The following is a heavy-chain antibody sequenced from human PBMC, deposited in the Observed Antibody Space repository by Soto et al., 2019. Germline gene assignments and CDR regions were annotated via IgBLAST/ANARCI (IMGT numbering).Heavy chain of an antibody. CDR3: AGGGVRGVITRTRDYYGMDV. J-gene: IGHJ6*02. CDR2: IYAGDSDT. D-gene: IGHD3-10*01. V-gene: IGHV5-51*01. Sequence: GESLKISCKGSGYSFNTYWIGWVRQMPGKGLEWMGIIYAGDSDTRYSPSFQGQVTISVDKSISTAYLQWSSLKASDTAMYYCAGGGVRGVITRTRDYYGMDVWGQGTTVTVS. CDR1: GYSFNTYW.